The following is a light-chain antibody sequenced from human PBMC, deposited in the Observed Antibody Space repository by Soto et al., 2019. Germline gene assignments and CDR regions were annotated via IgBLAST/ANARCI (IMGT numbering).Light chain of an antibody. Sequence: DIQMTQSPSSLSASVGDRVTITCRASQGISTYLAWYQQKPGKVPKLLIYAASTLQSGVPSRFIGSGSGTDFTLPISSLQPEDVATYYCQKYNSAPPWTFGQGTKV. CDR2: AAS. V-gene: IGKV1-27*01. CDR3: QKYNSAPPWT. J-gene: IGKJ1*01. CDR1: QGISTY.